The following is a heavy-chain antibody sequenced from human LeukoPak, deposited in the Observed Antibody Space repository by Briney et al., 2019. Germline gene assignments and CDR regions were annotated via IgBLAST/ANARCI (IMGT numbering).Heavy chain of an antibody. CDR3: ARGGLWFGEFGDAFDI. D-gene: IGHD3-10*01. Sequence: SETLSLTCNVSGGSILRSSYYWGWIRQSPGKGLEWIGSISYTGNSYYNPSLKSRVTMSVDTSKNQFSLKLSSVTAADTAVYYCARGGLWFGEFGDAFDIWGQGTMVTVSS. J-gene: IGHJ3*02. CDR2: ISYTGNS. CDR1: GGSILRSSYY. V-gene: IGHV4-39*07.